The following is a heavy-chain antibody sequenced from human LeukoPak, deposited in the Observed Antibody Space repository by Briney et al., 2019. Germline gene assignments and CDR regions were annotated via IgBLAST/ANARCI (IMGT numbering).Heavy chain of an antibody. CDR1: GFTFSDYY. CDR3: ARTRGYSSSWLFDY. J-gene: IGHJ4*02. CDR2: ISSSGSTI. D-gene: IGHD6-13*01. V-gene: IGHV3-11*04. Sequence: PGGSLRLSCAPSGFTFSDYYMSWIRQAPGKGLEWVSYISSSGSTIYYADSVKGRFTISRDNAKNSLYLQMNSLRAEDTAVYYCARTRGYSSSWLFDYWGQGTLVTVSS.